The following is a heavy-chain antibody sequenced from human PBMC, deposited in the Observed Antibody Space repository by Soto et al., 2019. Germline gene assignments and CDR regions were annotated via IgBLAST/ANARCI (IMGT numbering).Heavy chain of an antibody. CDR3: ATQNYLGYCSGGSCKHDY. D-gene: IGHD2-15*01. CDR2: ISSSSSYI. CDR1: GFTISSYS. J-gene: IGHJ4*02. Sequence: CAAAGFTISSYSMHWVSKAQGKGLEWVSSISSSSSYIYYADSVKGRFTISRDNAKNSLYLQMNSLRAEDTAVYYCATQNYLGYCSGGSCKHDYWGQGTLVTVSS. V-gene: IGHV3-21*01.